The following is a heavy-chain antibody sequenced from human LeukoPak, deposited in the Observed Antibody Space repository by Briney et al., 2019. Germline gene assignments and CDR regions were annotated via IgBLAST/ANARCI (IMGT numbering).Heavy chain of an antibody. CDR3: ARHAAAGKIRGIFDY. CDR2: IYYSGST. V-gene: IGHV4-39*01. CDR1: GGSISSSSYY. Sequence: SSETLSLTCTVSGGSISSSSYYWGWIRQPPGKGLEWIGSIYYSGSTYYNPSLKSRVTISVDTSKNQFSLKLSSVTAADTAVYYCARHAAAGKIRGIFDYWGQGTLVTVSS. J-gene: IGHJ4*02. D-gene: IGHD6-13*01.